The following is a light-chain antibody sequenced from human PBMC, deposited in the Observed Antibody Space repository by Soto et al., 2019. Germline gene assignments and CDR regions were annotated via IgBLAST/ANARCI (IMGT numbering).Light chain of an antibody. CDR3: SLYTSDSTYV. CDR1: SSDFGSYSR. CDR2: EVS. J-gene: IGLJ1*01. V-gene: IGLV2-18*01. Sequence: QSVLTHPPSVSGPPGQSVTISCTGTSSDFGSYSRVSWYQRPPGTGPKLMIYEVSNRPSGVPDRFSGSKSGNTASLTISGLQAEDEAEYYCSLYTSDSTYVFGTGTKVTVL.